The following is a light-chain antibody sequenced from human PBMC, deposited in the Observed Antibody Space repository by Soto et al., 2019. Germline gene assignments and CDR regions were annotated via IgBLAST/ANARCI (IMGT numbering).Light chain of an antibody. CDR3: QQYNNWPPWT. CDR2: GAS. CDR1: QNVSSN. V-gene: IGKV3-15*01. Sequence: EIVMTQSPATLSVSPGERATLSCRARQNVSSNLAWYQQQPGQAPRLLIYGASTRATGIPARFSGSGSGTEFTLTISSLQSEDFAVYYCQQYNNWPPWTFGQGTKVEIK. J-gene: IGKJ1*01.